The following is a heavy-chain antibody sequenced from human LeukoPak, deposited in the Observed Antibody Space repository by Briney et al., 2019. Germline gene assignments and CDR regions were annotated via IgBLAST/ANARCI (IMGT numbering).Heavy chain of an antibody. CDR1: GGFISSGGYY. Sequence: KTSETLSLTCTVSGGFISSGGYYWSWIRQHPGKVLEWIGYIYYSGSTYYNPSLKSRVTISVDTSKNQFSLKLSSVTAADTAVDYCARDKSLDYWGQGTLVTVSS. V-gene: IGHV4-31*03. J-gene: IGHJ4*02. CDR3: ARDKSLDY. CDR2: IYYSGST.